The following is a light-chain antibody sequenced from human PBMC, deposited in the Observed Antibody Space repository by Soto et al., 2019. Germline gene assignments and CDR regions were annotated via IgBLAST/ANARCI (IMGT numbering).Light chain of an antibody. J-gene: IGLJ2*01. CDR2: DVS. V-gene: IGLV2-14*01. CDR3: SSYTSSSTLDVV. CDR1: SSDVGGYNY. Sequence: QSALAQPASVSGSPGQSITISCTGTSSDVGGYNYVSWYQQHPGKAPKLMIYDVSNRPPGVSNRFSGSKSGNTASLTISGLQAEDEADYYCSSYTSSSTLDVVFGGGTKVTVL.